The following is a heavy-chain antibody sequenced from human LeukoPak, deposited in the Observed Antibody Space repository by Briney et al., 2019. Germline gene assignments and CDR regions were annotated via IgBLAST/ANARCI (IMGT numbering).Heavy chain of an antibody. J-gene: IGHJ4*02. CDR2: INHSGST. CDR3: ARYEGYCSSTSCYTYYFDY. V-gene: IGHV4-34*01. D-gene: IGHD2-2*02. Sequence: SETLSLTCAVYGGSFSGYYWSWIRQTPGKGLEWIGEINHSGSTNYNPSLKSRVTISVDTSKNQFSLKLSSVTAADTAVYYCARYEGYCSSTSCYTYYFDYWGQGTLVTVSS. CDR1: GGSFSGYY.